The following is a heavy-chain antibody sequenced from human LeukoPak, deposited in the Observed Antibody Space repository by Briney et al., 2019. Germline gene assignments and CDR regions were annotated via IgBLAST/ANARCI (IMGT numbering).Heavy chain of an antibody. CDR1: GGSISSYY. J-gene: IGHJ4*02. CDR2: IYYSGST. D-gene: IGHD1-26*01. Sequence: SDTLSLTCTVSGGSISSYYWSWVRQPPGKGLEWIGYIYYSGSTNYNPSLKSRVTISVDTSKNQFSLKLSSVTAADTAVYYCASQMYSGSYSDYWGQGTLVTVSS. V-gene: IGHV4-59*07. CDR3: ASQMYSGSYSDY.